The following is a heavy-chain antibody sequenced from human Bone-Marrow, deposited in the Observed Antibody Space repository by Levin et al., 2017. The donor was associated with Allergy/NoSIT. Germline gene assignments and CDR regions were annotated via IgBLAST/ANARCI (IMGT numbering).Heavy chain of an antibody. CDR3: AKDPRFGSHCSSTSCYTYYYYYGMDV. CDR1: GFTFSSYG. Sequence: GGSLRLSCAASGFTFSSYGMHWVRQAPGKGLEWVAVISYDGSNKYYADSVKGRFTISRDNSKNTLYLQMYSLRAEDTAVYYCAKDPRFGSHCSSTSCYTYYYYYGMDVWGQGTTVTVSS. J-gene: IGHJ6*02. D-gene: IGHD2-2*02. CDR2: ISYDGSNK. V-gene: IGHV3-30*18.